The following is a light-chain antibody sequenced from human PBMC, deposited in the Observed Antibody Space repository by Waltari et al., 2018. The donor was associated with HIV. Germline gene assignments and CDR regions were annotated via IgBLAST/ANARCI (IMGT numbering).Light chain of an antibody. CDR2: GAS. V-gene: IGKV1-39*01. Sequence: DIQMTQSPSSLSASVGDTVTITCRASQTIGNFLNWYQQKAGTVPNLLIYGASVLQAGVPARFSGSVSGPDFTLTISSLREEDFGTYYCKQGHTVPFTVGPGTKVDIK. CDR1: QTIGNF. CDR3: KQGHTVPFT. J-gene: IGKJ3*01.